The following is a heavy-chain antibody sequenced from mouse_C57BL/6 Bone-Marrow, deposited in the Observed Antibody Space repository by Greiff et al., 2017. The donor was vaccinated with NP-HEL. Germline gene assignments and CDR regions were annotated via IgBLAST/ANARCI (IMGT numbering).Heavy chain of an antibody. J-gene: IGHJ3*01. D-gene: IGHD1-1*01. CDR2: IDPENGDT. CDR1: GFNIKDDY. Sequence: VHVKQSGAELVRPGASVKLSCTASGFNIKDDYMHWVKQRPEQGLEWIGWIDPENGDTEYASKFQGKATITADTSSNTAYLQLSSLTSEDTAVYYCTTGYYGSSSAWFAYWGQGTLVTVSA. V-gene: IGHV14-4*01. CDR3: TTGYYGSSSAWFAY.